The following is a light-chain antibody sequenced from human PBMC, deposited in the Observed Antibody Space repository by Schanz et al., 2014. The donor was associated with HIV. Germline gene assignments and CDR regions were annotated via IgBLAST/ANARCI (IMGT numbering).Light chain of an antibody. CDR2: EAS. V-gene: IGKV1-5*03. CDR3: QQYSTYPYT. J-gene: IGKJ2*01. CDR1: QYISSG. Sequence: DIQMTQSPSTLSASVGDRVSITCRSSQYISSGLAWYQQKPGKAPNLLIYEASSLQSGVPSRFSGSGSGTEFTLTISGLQPDDFAIYYCQQYSTYPYTFGQGTKLDIQ.